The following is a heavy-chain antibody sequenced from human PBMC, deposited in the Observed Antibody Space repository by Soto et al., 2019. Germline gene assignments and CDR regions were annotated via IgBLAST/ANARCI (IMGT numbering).Heavy chain of an antibody. J-gene: IGHJ3*02. D-gene: IGHD3-3*01. CDR2: INVGNGNT. Sequence: ASVKVSCKASGGTFSSYTISWVRQAPGQRLEWMGWINVGNGNTKYSQKFQDRVTITRDMSTSTAYMELSSLRSEDTAVYYCAAGFYDFWSGYPDDAFDIWGQGTMVTVSS. CDR3: AAGFYDFWSGYPDDAFDI. V-gene: IGHV1-3*01. CDR1: GGTFSSYT.